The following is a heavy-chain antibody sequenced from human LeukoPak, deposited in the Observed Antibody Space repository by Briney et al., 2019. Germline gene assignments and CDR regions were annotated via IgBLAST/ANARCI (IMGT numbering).Heavy chain of an antibody. CDR3: ARDRDNNYYYHGMDV. CDR1: GYTFTSYY. V-gene: IGHV1-46*01. Sequence: ASVKVSCKASGYTFTSYYMHWVRQAPGQGLEWMGIINPSGGSTSYAQKFQGRVTMTRDTSTSTVYMELSSLRSEDTAVYYCARDRDNNYYYHGMDVWGQGTTVTVSS. D-gene: IGHD1-14*01. CDR2: INPSGGST. J-gene: IGHJ6*02.